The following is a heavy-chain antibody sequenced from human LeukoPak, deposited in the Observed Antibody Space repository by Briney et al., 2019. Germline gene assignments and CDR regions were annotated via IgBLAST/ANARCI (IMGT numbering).Heavy chain of an antibody. CDR2: ISSTSGTI. CDR1: GFTFSSYT. J-gene: IGHJ4*02. V-gene: IGHV3-48*02. CDR3: ARASNSDF. D-gene: IGHD5-24*01. Sequence: GGSLRLSCAASGFTFSSYTMSWLRQAPGKGLEWVSSISSTSGTIYYADSVKGRFTISRDNAKNSLYLQMNGLRDGDTAVYYCARASNSDFWGQGTLVTVSS.